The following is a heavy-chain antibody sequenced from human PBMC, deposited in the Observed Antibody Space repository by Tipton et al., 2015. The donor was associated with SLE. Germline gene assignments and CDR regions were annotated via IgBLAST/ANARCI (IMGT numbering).Heavy chain of an antibody. Sequence: TLSLTCTVSGASTNTKYWTWIRQSPGKGLEWIGYANRNEGTKIKSSLERRVTISLDTSRSQFSLRLSSVTAADTAVYYCAGVQAYEGFDPWGQGTLVTVSS. CDR3: AGVQAYEGFDP. CDR1: GASTNTKY. J-gene: IGHJ5*02. V-gene: IGHV4-59*13. CDR2: ANRNEGT. D-gene: IGHD3-16*01.